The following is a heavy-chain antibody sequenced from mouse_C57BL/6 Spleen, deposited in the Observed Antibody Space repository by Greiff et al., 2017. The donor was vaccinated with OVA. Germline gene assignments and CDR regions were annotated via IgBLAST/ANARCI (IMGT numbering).Heavy chain of an antibody. V-gene: IGHV1-52*01. CDR2: IDPSDSET. J-gene: IGHJ1*03. D-gene: IGHD1-1*01. Sequence: VQLQQPGAELVRPGSSVKLSCKASGYTFTSYWMHWVKQRPIQGLEWIGNIDPSDSETHYNQKFKDKATLTVDKSSSTAYMQLSSLTSEDSAVYYCARYRVYGSSYGYFDVWGTGTTVTVSS. CDR3: ARYRVYGSSYGYFDV. CDR1: GYTFTSYW.